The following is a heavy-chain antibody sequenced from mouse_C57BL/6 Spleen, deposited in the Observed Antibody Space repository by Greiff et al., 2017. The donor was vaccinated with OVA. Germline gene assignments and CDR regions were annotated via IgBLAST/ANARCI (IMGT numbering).Heavy chain of an antibody. CDR3: ERKEGYSNDEGAMDY. CDR2: IDPSDSYT. J-gene: IGHJ4*01. D-gene: IGHD2-12*01. CDR1: GYTFTSYW. V-gene: IGHV1-69*01. Sequence: QVQLQQPGAELVMPGASVKLSCKASGYTFTSYWMHWVKQRPGQGLEWIGEIDPSDSYTNYNQKFKGKSTLTVDKSSSTAYMQLSSLTSEDSAVYYCERKEGYSNDEGAMDYGGQGTSVTVSS.